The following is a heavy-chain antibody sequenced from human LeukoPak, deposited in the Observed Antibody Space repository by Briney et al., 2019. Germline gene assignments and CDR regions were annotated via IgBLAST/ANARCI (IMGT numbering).Heavy chain of an antibody. Sequence: ASVKVSCKASGDTFSSYAISWVRQAPGQGLEWMGGIIPIFDTANYAQKFQGRVTITADKSTSTAYMELSSLRSEDTAVYYCASPQYYYGSGSTYGFDYWGQGTLVTVSS. CDR1: GDTFSSYA. V-gene: IGHV1-69*06. CDR3: ASPQYYYGSGSTYGFDY. CDR2: IIPIFDTA. D-gene: IGHD3-10*01. J-gene: IGHJ4*02.